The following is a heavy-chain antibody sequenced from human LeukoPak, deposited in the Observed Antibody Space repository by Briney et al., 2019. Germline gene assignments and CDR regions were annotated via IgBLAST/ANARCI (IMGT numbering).Heavy chain of an antibody. D-gene: IGHD5-24*01. CDR3: ARGAGAGYNLQPFDY. J-gene: IGHJ4*02. CDR1: GGSISSYY. CDR2: IYYSGST. V-gene: IGHV4-59*08. Sequence: PSETLSLTCTVSGGSISSYYWSWIRHPPGKELEWIGYIYYSGSTNYNPSLKSRVSISVDTSKNQFSLKLSSVTAADTAVYYCARGAGAGYNLQPFDYWGQGTLVTVSS.